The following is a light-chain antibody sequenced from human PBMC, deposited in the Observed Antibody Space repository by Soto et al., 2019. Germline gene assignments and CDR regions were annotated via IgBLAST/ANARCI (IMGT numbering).Light chain of an antibody. V-gene: IGKV3-15*01. Sequence: IVLTQSPGTLSLSPGETATLSCRASQSVASSNLAWYQQRPGQAPRLLIYGASTRATGIPARFSGSGSGTEFTLTINSLQSEDFAVYYCQQYNNWPRTFGQGTKVEIK. CDR3: QQYNNWPRT. CDR1: QSVASSN. CDR2: GAS. J-gene: IGKJ1*01.